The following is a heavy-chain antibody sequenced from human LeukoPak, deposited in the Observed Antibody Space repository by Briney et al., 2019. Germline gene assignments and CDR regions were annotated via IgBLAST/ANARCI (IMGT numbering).Heavy chain of an antibody. CDR1: GYTFTSYG. Sequence: GASVKVSCKASGYTFTSYGISWVRQAPGQGLEWMGWISAYNGNTNYAQKFQGRVTLTRNTSISTAYMELSSLESEDTAVYFCSRGGSNYYYYYMDVWGKGTTVTISS. CDR2: ISAYNGNT. D-gene: IGHD3-16*01. V-gene: IGHV1-18*01. J-gene: IGHJ6*03. CDR3: SRGGSNYYYYYMDV.